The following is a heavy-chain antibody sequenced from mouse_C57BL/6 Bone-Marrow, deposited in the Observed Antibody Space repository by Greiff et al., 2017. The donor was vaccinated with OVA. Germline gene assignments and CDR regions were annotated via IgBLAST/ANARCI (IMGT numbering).Heavy chain of an antibody. D-gene: IGHD2-2*01. Sequence: VPLQQPVASLVLPVASVPLSCQSSVSTFPRSWMHWVKQRPGQGLELIVEIDPSDSYTNYNQKFKGKSTLTVDKSSSTAYMQLSSLTSEDSAVYYCARSESTMVTTYDYWGQGTTLTVSS. CDR3: ARSESTMVTTYDY. CDR1: VSTFPRSW. V-gene: IGHV1-69*01. CDR2: IDPSDSYT. J-gene: IGHJ2*01.